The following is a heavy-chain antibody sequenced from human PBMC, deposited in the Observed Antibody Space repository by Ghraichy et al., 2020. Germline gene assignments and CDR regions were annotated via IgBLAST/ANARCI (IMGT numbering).Heavy chain of an antibody. CDR2: INAGNGNT. Sequence: ASVKVSCKASGYTFTSYAMHWVRQAPGQRLEWMGWINAGNGNTKYSQKFQGRVTITRDTSASTAYMELSSLRSEDTAVYYCARAAYCGGDCYYGAFDIWGQGTMVTVYS. CDR3: ARAAYCGGDCYYGAFDI. D-gene: IGHD2-21*01. CDR1: GYTFTSYA. V-gene: IGHV1-3*01. J-gene: IGHJ3*02.